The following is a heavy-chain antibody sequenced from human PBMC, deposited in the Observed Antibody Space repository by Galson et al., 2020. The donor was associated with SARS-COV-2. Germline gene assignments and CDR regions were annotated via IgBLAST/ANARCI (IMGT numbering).Heavy chain of an antibody. J-gene: IGHJ4*02. D-gene: IGHD3-22*01. CDR1: GFTFSDYY. V-gene: IGHV3-72*01. Sequence: GGSLRLSCAASGFTFSDYYMDWVRQPPGQGLEWVARIRNKARSYTTEYAAYVKGRFTITRDDSKNSLYLQMNSPKTAETAVYYWGVITSSLPWGQGTLVTVSS. CDR3: GVITSSLP. CDR2: IRNKARSYTT.